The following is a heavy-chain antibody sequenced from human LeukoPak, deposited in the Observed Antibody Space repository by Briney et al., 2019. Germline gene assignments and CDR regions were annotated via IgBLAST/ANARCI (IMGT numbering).Heavy chain of an antibody. J-gene: IGHJ4*02. CDR2: IYHSGST. D-gene: IGHD3-10*01. V-gene: IGHV4-4*02. CDR1: GGSISSSNW. Sequence: SGTLSLTCAVSGGSISSSNWWSWVRQPPGKGLEWIGEIYHSGSTNYNPSLKSRVTISVDKSKNQFSLKLSSVTAADTAVYYCARETYGSGLGGYYFDYWGQGTLVSVSS. CDR3: ARETYGSGLGGYYFDY.